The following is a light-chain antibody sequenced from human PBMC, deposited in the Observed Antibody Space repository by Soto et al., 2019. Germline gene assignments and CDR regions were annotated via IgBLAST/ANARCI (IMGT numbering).Light chain of an antibody. CDR3: QQSYSTPVT. V-gene: IGKV1-39*01. CDR2: AAS. CDR1: QSISSY. J-gene: IGKJ1*01. Sequence: DIQMTQSPFSLSASVVDRVTITFRASQSISSYLNWYQQKPGKAPKLLIYAASSLQSGVPSRFSGSGSGTDFTLTISSLQPEDFATYYCQQSYSTPVTFGQGTKVDIK.